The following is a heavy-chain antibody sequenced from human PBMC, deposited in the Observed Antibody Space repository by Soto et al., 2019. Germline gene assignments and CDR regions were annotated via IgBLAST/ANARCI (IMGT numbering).Heavy chain of an antibody. CDR1: DGSMNSDSSY. J-gene: IGHJ4*02. V-gene: IGHV4-39*01. CDR3: ARLGGYVSVGYYYLWDS. D-gene: IGHD3-22*01. CDR2: INHSGST. Sequence: QLQLQEAGPGLVKPSETLSLTCRVSDGSMNSDSSYWGRIRQPPGKGLEWIGVINHSGSTYHNLSPKGRVTMSVYASRNQSSLKLPSMTAADTAVYYCARLGGYVSVGYYYLWDSWGQGTLVTVSS.